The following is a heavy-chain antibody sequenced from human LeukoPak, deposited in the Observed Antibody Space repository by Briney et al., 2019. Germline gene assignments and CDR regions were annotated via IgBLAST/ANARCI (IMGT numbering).Heavy chain of an antibody. CDR1: GGSFSGYY. D-gene: IGHD5-12*01. Sequence: SEILSLTCAVYGGSFSGYYWSWIRQPPGKGLEWIGEINHSGSTNYNPSLKSRVTISVDTSKNQFSLKLSSVTAADTAVYYCARAGYSGCTPWGQGTLVTVSS. V-gene: IGHV4-34*01. J-gene: IGHJ5*02. CDR3: ARAGYSGCTP. CDR2: INHSGST.